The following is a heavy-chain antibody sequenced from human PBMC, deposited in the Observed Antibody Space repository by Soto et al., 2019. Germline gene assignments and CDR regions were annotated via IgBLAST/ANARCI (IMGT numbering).Heavy chain of an antibody. CDR1: GGSISSGGYY. V-gene: IGHV4-31*03. D-gene: IGHD6-13*01. CDR3: ARASSWNYYGMDV. J-gene: IGHJ6*02. Sequence: SETLSLTCTVSGGSISSGGYYWSWIRQHPGKGLEWIGYIYYSGSTYYNPSLKSRVTISVDTSKNQFSLKLSSVTAADTAVYYCARASSWNYYGMDVWGQGTTVTVSS. CDR2: IYYSGST.